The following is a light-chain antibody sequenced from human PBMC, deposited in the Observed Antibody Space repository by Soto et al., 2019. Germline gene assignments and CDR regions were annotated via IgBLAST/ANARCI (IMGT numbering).Light chain of an antibody. Sequence: SYELTQPPSVSVAPGQTARITCGGSDIGSKSVHWYQQKSGQAPVLLVYDVSDRPPGIPERFSGSISENAATLTISRVEAGDDADYYCQVWDSGSDHVVFGGGTQLTVL. CDR1: DIGSKS. V-gene: IGLV3-21*02. J-gene: IGLJ2*01. CDR2: DVS. CDR3: QVWDSGSDHVV.